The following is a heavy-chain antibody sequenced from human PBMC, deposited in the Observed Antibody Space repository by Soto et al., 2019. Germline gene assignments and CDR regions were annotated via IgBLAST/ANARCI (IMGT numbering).Heavy chain of an antibody. J-gene: IGHJ6*02. Sequence: QVQLVESGGGVVQPGRSLRLSCAASGFTFSSYGMHGVRQAPGTGLEWVAVIWYDGSNKYYADSVKGRFTISRDTSKNPLYLQMNRLRAEETDVYYCARDRGASTGMDVWGQGTTVTVSS. CDR2: IWYDGSNK. V-gene: IGHV3-33*01. CDR3: ARDRGASTGMDV. CDR1: GFTFSSYG. D-gene: IGHD3-10*01.